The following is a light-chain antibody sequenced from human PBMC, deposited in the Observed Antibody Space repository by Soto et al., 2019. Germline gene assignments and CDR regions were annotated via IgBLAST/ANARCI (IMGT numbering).Light chain of an antibody. CDR2: GAS. Sequence: EIVLTQSPATLSLSPGERATLSCRASQSVTSNYLAWFQHKPRQAPRLLIYGASNRATGIPDRFSGSGSGTDFTLTISSLEPEDFAVYYCQQYGGLPRTFGQGTKVEIK. J-gene: IGKJ1*01. CDR1: QSVTSNY. V-gene: IGKV3-20*01. CDR3: QQYGGLPRT.